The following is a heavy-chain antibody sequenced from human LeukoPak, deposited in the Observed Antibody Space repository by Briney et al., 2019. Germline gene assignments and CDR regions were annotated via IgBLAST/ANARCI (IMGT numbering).Heavy chain of an antibody. J-gene: IGHJ4*02. Sequence: PSETLSLTCTVSGGSISSYYWSWIRQPPGKGLEWIGYIYYSGSTNYNPSLKSRVTISVDTSKNQFSLKLSSVTAADTAVYYCARGEWELLPFDYWGQGTLVTVSS. CDR1: GGSISSYY. CDR2: IYYSGST. CDR3: ARGEWELLPFDY. V-gene: IGHV4-59*01. D-gene: IGHD1-26*01.